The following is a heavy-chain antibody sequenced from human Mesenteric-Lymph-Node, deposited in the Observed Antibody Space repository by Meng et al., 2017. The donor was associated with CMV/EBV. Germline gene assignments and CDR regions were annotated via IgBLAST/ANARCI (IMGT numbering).Heavy chain of an antibody. Sequence: GESLKISCAASGFTFSSYGMHWVRQAPGKGLEWVAVIWYDGSNKYYADSVKGRFTISRDNSKNTLYLQMNSLRAEDTAVYYCARDSRGGWFDPWGQGTLVTVSS. V-gene: IGHV3-33*01. CDR1: GFTFSSYG. J-gene: IGHJ5*02. D-gene: IGHD3-10*01. CDR2: IWYDGSNK. CDR3: ARDSRGGWFDP.